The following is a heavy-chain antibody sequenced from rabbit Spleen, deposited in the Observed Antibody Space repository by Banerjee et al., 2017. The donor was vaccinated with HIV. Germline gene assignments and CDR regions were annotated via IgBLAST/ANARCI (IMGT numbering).Heavy chain of an antibody. V-gene: IGHV1S40*01. Sequence: QSLEESGGDLVKPGASLTLTCAASGFTFSIDWVSWVRQAPGKGLEWIGCIYTGSNGITLYASWAKGRFTISKTSSTTVTLQMTSLTAADTATYFCARGFHAGDGNDVWGPGTLVTVS. CDR3: ARGFHAGDGNDV. D-gene: IGHD4-2*01. J-gene: IGHJ6*01. CDR1: GFTFSIDW. CDR2: IYTGSNGIT.